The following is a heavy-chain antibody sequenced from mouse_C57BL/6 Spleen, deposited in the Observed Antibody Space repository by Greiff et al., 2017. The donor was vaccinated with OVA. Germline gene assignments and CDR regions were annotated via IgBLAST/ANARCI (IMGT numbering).Heavy chain of an antibody. J-gene: IGHJ4*01. V-gene: IGHV1-18*01. Sequence: VQLQQSGPELVKPGASVKIPCKASGYTFTDYNMDWVKQSHGKSLEWIGDINPNNGGTIYNQKFKGKATLTVDKSSSTAYMELRSLTSEDTAVYYCARRFAPYYDGSNSYAMDYWGQGTSVTVSS. CDR1: GYTFTDYN. D-gene: IGHD1-1*01. CDR3: ARRFAPYYDGSNSYAMDY. CDR2: INPNNGGT.